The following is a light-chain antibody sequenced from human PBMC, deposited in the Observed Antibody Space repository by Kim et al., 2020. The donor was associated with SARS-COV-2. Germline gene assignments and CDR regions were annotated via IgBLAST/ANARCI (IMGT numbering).Light chain of an antibody. CDR2: DAS. J-gene: IGKJ4*01. V-gene: IGKV1-8*01. CDR1: QDISGY. Sequence: AIRITQSPSSLSASTGDTVTITCRASQDISGYLAWYQQKAGRAPKLLIYDASTLQSGVPSRFSGSESGTDFTLTISCLQSEEFATYYCQQYYSYPLTFGGGTKVDIK. CDR3: QQYYSYPLT.